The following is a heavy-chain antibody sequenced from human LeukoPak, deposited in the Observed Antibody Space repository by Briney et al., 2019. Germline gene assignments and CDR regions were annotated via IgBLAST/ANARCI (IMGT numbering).Heavy chain of an antibody. CDR3: ARERRCSSTSCYMRRLNPLGY. CDR1: GFTFSSYA. J-gene: IGHJ4*02. Sequence: GGSLRLSCAASGFTFSSYAMHWVRQAPGQGLEWVAVISYDGSNKYYADSVKGRFTISRDNSKNTLYLQMSSLRAEDTAVYYCARERRCSSTSCYMRRLNPLGYWGQGTLVTVSS. D-gene: IGHD2-2*02. CDR2: ISYDGSNK. V-gene: IGHV3-30-3*01.